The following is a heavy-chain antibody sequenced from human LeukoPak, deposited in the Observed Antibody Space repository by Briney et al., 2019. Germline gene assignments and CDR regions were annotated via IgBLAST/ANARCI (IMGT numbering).Heavy chain of an antibody. CDR3: AKDGQGGDVGDY. D-gene: IGHD4-17*01. CDR2: ISYDGSNK. Sequence: GGSLRLSCAASGFTFSSYGMHWVRQAPGKGLEWVAVISYDGSNKYYADSVKGRFTISRDNSKNTLYLQMNSLGAEDTAVYYCAKDGQGGDVGDYWGQGTLATVSS. J-gene: IGHJ4*02. CDR1: GFTFSSYG. V-gene: IGHV3-30*18.